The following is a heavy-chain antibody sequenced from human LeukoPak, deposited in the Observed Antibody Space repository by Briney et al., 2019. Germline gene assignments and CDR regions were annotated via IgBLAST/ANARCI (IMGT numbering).Heavy chain of an antibody. Sequence: GGSLRLSCAASGFTFSSYWMSWVRQAPGKGLEWVANIKQDGSEKYYVDSVKGRFTISRDNAKNSLYLQMNSLRAEDTAVYYCARDYDFWGYYYMDVWGKGTTVTVSS. CDR1: GFTFSSYW. J-gene: IGHJ6*03. CDR2: IKQDGSEK. D-gene: IGHD3-3*01. CDR3: ARDYDFWGYYYMDV. V-gene: IGHV3-7*01.